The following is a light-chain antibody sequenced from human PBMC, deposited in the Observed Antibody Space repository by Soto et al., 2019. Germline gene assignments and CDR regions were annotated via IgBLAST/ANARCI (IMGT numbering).Light chain of an antibody. CDR2: GAS. Sequence: EIVMTQSPATLSVSPGERATLSCRASQSVSSNLAWYQPKPGQAPRLLIYGASTRATGIPARFSGSGSGTELTLTISSLQSEDFAVYYCQQYNNWHWTFGQGTKVEIK. CDR1: QSVSSN. V-gene: IGKV3-15*01. J-gene: IGKJ1*01. CDR3: QQYNNWHWT.